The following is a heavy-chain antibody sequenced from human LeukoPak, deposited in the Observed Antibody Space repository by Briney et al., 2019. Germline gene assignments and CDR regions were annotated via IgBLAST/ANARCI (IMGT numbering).Heavy chain of an antibody. CDR3: ARDSQYYDILTGSYYYYGMDV. V-gene: IGHV4-59*01. Sequence: TSETLSLTCTVSGGSISSYYWSWIRQPPGKGLEWIGYIYYSESTNYNPSLKSRVTILVDTSKNQFSLKLSSVTAADTAVYYCARDSQYYDILTGSYYYYGMDVWGQGTTVTVSS. CDR1: GGSISSYY. J-gene: IGHJ6*02. CDR2: IYYSEST. D-gene: IGHD3-9*01.